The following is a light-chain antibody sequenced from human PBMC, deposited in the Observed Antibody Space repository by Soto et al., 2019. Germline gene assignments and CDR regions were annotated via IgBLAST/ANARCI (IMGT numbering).Light chain of an antibody. Sequence: EIVLTQSPGTLSLSPGEGATLSCRASQSVSSSYLAWYQQKPGQAPRLLIYGASSRATGIPDRFSGSWSGTDFTLTISRLEPEDFAVYYCQQCGSSPITFGQGTRLEIE. J-gene: IGKJ5*01. CDR1: QSVSSSY. V-gene: IGKV3-20*01. CDR2: GAS. CDR3: QQCGSSPIT.